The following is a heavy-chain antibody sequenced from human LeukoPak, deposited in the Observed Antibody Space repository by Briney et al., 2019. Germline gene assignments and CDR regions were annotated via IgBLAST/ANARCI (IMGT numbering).Heavy chain of an antibody. CDR2: IYYSGST. Sequence: SETLSLTCTVSGGSISSYYWSWIRQPQGKGLEWNGYIYYSGSTNYNPSLKSRVTISVDTSKNQYSLKLSSVTAADSAVYYCARDLYHSGSYFYSDYWGQGTLVTVSS. CDR3: ARDLYHSGSYFYSDY. D-gene: IGHD3-10*01. CDR1: GGSISSYY. V-gene: IGHV4-59*01. J-gene: IGHJ4*02.